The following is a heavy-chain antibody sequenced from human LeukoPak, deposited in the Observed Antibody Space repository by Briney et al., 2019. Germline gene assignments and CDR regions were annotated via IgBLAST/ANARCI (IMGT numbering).Heavy chain of an antibody. D-gene: IGHD6-19*01. J-gene: IGHJ4*02. CDR1: GYSISSGYY. CDR2: IYHSGST. CDR3: ARDRAGWAPNY. Sequence: SETLSLTCTVSGYSISSGYYWAWIRQPPGNGLEWIGSIYHSGSTYYNPSLKSRVTISVDTSKNQFSLKLSSVTAADTAVYYCARDRAGWAPNYWGQGTLVTVSS. V-gene: IGHV4-38-2*02.